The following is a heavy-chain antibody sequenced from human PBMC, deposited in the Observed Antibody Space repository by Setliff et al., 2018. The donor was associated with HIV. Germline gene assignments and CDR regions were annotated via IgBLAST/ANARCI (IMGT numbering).Heavy chain of an antibody. V-gene: IGHV1-24*01. CDR3: TTDGSYDILTGPTPDAFDI. CDR1: GHTLTELS. J-gene: IGHJ3*02. CDR2: FDPEDAET. Sequence: ASVKVSCKVSGHTLTELSMHWVRQAPGKGLEWMGGFDPEDAETIYAQNFQGRVTMTEDTSTDTAYMELSSLRSEDTAFYYCTTDGSYDILTGPTPDAFDIWGQGTMVTVSS. D-gene: IGHD3-9*01.